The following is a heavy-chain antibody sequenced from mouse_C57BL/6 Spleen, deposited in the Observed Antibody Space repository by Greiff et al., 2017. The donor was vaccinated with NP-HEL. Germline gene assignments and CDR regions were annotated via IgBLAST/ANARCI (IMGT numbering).Heavy chain of an antibody. CDR1: GYTFTSYW. Sequence: QVQLQQPGAELVRPGSSVKLSCKASGYTFTSYWMHWVKQRPIQGLEWIGNIDPSDSETHYNQKFKDKATLTVDKSSSTAYMQLSSLTSEDSAVYYCARNLYDYGAMDYWGQGTSVTVSS. V-gene: IGHV1-52*01. D-gene: IGHD2-4*01. CDR3: ARNLYDYGAMDY. J-gene: IGHJ4*01. CDR2: IDPSDSET.